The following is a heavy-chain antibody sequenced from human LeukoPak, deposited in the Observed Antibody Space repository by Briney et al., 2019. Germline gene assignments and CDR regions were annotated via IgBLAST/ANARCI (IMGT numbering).Heavy chain of an antibody. CDR1: GFTFSKYG. CDR3: AKDSVWFGDLLGGMDV. J-gene: IGHJ6*02. V-gene: IGHV3-30*18. CDR2: ISYDGDET. D-gene: IGHD3-10*01. Sequence: GGSLRLSCVASGFTFSKYGMHWVRQAPGKGLEWVGVISYDGDETYYADSVKGRFTISRDISKNTLYLQLNTLRTDDTAVYFCAKDSVWFGDLLGGMDVWGQGTTVAVSS.